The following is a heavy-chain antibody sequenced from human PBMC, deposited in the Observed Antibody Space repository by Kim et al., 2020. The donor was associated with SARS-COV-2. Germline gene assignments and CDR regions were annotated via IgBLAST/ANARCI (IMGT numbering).Heavy chain of an antibody. J-gene: IGHJ4*02. D-gene: IGHD3-22*01. Sequence: YADSVKSRFTISRDNSKNTLYLQMNSLRAEDTAVYYCARSITMGSGYYSYWGQGTLVTVSS. V-gene: IGHV3-66*01. CDR3: ARSITMGSGYYSY.